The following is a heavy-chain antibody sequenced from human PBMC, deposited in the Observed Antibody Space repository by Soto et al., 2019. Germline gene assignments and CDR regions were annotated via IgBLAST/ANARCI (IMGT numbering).Heavy chain of an antibody. CDR3: AKVKTWTYLDF. Sequence: GGSLRLSCAASGFTFSNYAMTWVRQAPGRGLEWVSSISGSGDNTYYADSVKGRFTISRDNSKNTLYVQMNSLRAEDTAVYYCAKVKTWTYLDFWGQGSLVTVSS. V-gene: IGHV3-23*01. CDR1: GFTFSNYA. D-gene: IGHD5-12*01. CDR2: ISGSGDNT. J-gene: IGHJ4*02.